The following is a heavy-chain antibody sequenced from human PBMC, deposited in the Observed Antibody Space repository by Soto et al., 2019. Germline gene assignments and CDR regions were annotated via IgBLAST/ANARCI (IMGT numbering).Heavy chain of an antibody. CDR3: ARDGNGQRGSPL. D-gene: IGHD3-16*01. CDR2: IYSGGSI. Sequence: VQLVESGGGLIQAGGSLRLSCAVSGFTVSNNYMMWVRQAPGKGLEWVSLIYSGGSISYADSVKGRLTISRDGSMNMLYLQMNSLTSEDTAVYYCARDGNGQRGSPLWGQGTLVTVSS. V-gene: IGHV3-53*02. J-gene: IGHJ4*02. CDR1: GFTVSNNY.